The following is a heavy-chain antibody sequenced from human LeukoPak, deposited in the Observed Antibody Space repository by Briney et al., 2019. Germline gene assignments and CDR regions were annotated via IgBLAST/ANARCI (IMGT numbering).Heavy chain of an antibody. D-gene: IGHD4-17*01. CDR3: ARKADNGDSHFDF. Sequence: SETLSLTCTVSGDSINTAEYYWSWIRQPPGKGLEWIGYICYSGVTYYNSSLKRRISISIDTSNNQFSLNLGSVTAADTAVYYCARKADNGDSHFDFWGQGTLVTVSS. J-gene: IGHJ4*02. CDR1: GDSINTAEYY. CDR2: ICYSGVT. V-gene: IGHV4-30-4*01.